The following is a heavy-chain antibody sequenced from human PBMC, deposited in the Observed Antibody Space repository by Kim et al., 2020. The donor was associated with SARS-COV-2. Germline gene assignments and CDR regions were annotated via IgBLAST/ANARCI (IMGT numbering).Heavy chain of an antibody. CDR1: GGSISSGGYS. CDR3: ARGVSKGPAAMRMAGSWFDP. Sequence: SETLSLTCAVSGGSISSGGYSWSWIRQPPGKGLEWIGYIYHSGSTYYNPSLKSRVTISVDRSKNQFSLKLSSVTAADTAVYYCARGVSKGPAAMRMAGSWFDPWGQGTLVTVSS. D-gene: IGHD2-2*01. CDR2: IYHSGST. V-gene: IGHV4-30-2*01. J-gene: IGHJ5*02.